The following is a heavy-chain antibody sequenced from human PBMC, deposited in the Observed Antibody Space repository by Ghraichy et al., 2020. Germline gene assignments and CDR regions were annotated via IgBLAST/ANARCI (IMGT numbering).Heavy chain of an antibody. CDR1: GFTFDDYT. D-gene: IGHD5-18*01. Sequence: GESLNISCAASGFTFDDYTMHWVRQAPGKGLEWVSLISWDGGSTYYADSMKGRFTISRDNSKNSLYLQMNSLRTEDTALYYCAKDGGYSYGYGTLDYWGQGTLVTVSS. CDR2: ISWDGGST. J-gene: IGHJ4*02. V-gene: IGHV3-43*01. CDR3: AKDGGYSYGYGTLDY.